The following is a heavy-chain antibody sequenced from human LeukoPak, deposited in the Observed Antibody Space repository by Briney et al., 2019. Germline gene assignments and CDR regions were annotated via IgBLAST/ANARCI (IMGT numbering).Heavy chain of an antibody. CDR3: ARKLELPDY. V-gene: IGHV1-18*01. CDR1: GYTFTSYG. CDR2: ISAYNGNT. Sequence: EASVKVSCKASGYTFTSYGISWVRQAPGQGLEWMGWISAYNGNTNYAQKLQGRVTMTRDTSISTAYMELSRLRSDDTAVYYCARKLELPDYWGQGTLVTVSS. D-gene: IGHD1-7*01. J-gene: IGHJ4*02.